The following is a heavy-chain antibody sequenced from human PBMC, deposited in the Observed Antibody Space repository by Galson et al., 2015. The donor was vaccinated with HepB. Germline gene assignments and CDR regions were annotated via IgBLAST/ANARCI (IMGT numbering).Heavy chain of an antibody. J-gene: IGHJ4*02. CDR1: GYTFSDYA. CDR2: INAGNGNT. Sequence: SVKVSCKASGYTFSDYAIRWVRQAPGQGLEWLGWINAGNGNTKLAQKFEGRLSITRDTSASTAYMDLSSLRSEDTAVYSCVRGHTVTFGGVFVVPVYFDCWGLGTLVTVSS. V-gene: IGHV1-3*01. CDR3: VRGHTVTFGGVFVVPVYFDC. D-gene: IGHD3-16*02.